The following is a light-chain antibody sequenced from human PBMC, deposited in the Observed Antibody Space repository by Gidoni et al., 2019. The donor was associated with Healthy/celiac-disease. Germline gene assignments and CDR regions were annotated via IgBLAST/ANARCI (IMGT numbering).Light chain of an antibody. CDR1: QSISSW. V-gene: IGKV1-5*03. CDR3: QQYNSYLLT. J-gene: IGKJ4*01. Sequence: DIQMPQSPSTLSASVGDRVTITCRASQSISSWLAWYQQKPGKAPKLLIYKASSLESGVPSRFSGSGSGTEFTLTISSLQPDDFATYYCQQYNSYLLTFXGXTKVEIK. CDR2: KAS.